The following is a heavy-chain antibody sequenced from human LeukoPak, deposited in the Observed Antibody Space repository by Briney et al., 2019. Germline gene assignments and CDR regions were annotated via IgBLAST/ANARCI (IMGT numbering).Heavy chain of an antibody. CDR1: GFTFSSYS. Sequence: GGSLRLSCTASGFTFSSYSMNWVRQAPGKGLEWVSSISSGSSYIYYADSVKGRFTISRDNAKNSLYLQMYSLRAEDTAVYYCASRWELLWYWGQGTLVTVSS. V-gene: IGHV3-21*01. J-gene: IGHJ4*02. CDR3: ASRWELLWY. CDR2: ISSGSSYI. D-gene: IGHD1-26*01.